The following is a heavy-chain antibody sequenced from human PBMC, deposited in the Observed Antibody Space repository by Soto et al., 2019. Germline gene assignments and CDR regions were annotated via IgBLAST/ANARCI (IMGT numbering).Heavy chain of an antibody. V-gene: IGHV4-34*12. Sequence: QVQLQQWGAGLLTPSETLSLTCAVSGGSFSGYFWSWIRQSPGKGLEWIGEIIPSGGTNYNPSLKSRVTISVDTSKNQFSLKVTSVTAADTGVYYCASGSSTARWFLQYWGQGSPVTVSS. CDR2: IIPSGGT. CDR1: GGSFSGYF. D-gene: IGHD3-10*01. J-gene: IGHJ1*01. CDR3: ASGSSTARWFLQY.